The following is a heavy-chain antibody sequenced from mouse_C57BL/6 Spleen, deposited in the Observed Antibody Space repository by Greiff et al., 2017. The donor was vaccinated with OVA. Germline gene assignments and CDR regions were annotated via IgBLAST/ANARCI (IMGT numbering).Heavy chain of an antibody. D-gene: IGHD1-1*01. J-gene: IGHJ4*01. CDR2: IDPSDSYT. Sequence: VQLQQPGAELVKPGASVKLSCKASGYTFTSYWMQWVKQRPGQGLEWIGEIDPSDSYTNYNQKFKGKATLTVDTSSSTAYMQLSSLTSEDSAVYYCARSDYYGSRGYAMDYWGQGTSVTVSS. CDR1: GYTFTSYW. V-gene: IGHV1-50*01. CDR3: ARSDYYGSRGYAMDY.